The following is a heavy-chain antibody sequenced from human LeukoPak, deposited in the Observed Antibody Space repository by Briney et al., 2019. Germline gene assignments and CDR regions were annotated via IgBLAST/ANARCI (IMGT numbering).Heavy chain of an antibody. D-gene: IGHD3-10*01. CDR2: IYPGDSDT. V-gene: IGHV5-51*01. Sequence: GESLKISCKGSGYSFTSYWIGWVRQMPGKGLEWMGIIYPGDSDTRYSPSFQGQVTISADKSISTAYLQWSSLKASDTAMYYCARIVVRGVIPSDALDIWGQGTMVTVSP. CDR1: GYSFTSYW. J-gene: IGHJ3*02. CDR3: ARIVVRGVIPSDALDI.